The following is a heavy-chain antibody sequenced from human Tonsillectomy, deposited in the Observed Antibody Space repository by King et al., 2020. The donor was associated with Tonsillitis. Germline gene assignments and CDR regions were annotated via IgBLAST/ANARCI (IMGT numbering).Heavy chain of an antibody. V-gene: IGHV3-30*02. D-gene: IGHD2-21*01. Sequence: VQLVESGGGVVQPGGSLRLSCAASGFTFSSHGIHWVRQAPGKGLEWVAFILYDGSNKYYADSVKGRFTISRDNSKNTLYLQMNSLRAEDTAVFYCAKDLAVVATSIPPYFGMDVWGQGTTVTVSS. CDR2: ILYDGSNK. J-gene: IGHJ6*02. CDR1: GFTFSSHG. CDR3: AKDLAVVATSIPPYFGMDV.